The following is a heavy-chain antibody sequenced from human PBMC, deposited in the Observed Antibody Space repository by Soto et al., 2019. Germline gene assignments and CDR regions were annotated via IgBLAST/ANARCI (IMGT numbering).Heavy chain of an antibody. CDR3: AKDIPYSTSWAPDY. J-gene: IGHJ4*02. CDR2: ISASGGNT. V-gene: IGHV3-23*01. Sequence: EVQLLESGGGLVQPGGSLRLSCAASGFTFSSSGMTWFREAPGKGLAWVSAISASGGNTDSADSVKGRVTNFTDNANNAPCLQTKPLRPEDTARYYCAKDIPYSTSWAPDYWGQGMLVTVSS. D-gene: IGHD2-2*01. CDR1: GFTFSSSG.